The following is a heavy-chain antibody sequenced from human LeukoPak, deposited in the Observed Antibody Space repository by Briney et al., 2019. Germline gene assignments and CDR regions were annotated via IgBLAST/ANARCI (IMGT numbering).Heavy chain of an antibody. D-gene: IGHD5-24*01. V-gene: IGHV4-4*07. J-gene: IGHJ4*02. CDR3: ARAVGTDGYNLWVY. CDR2: IYTSGST. CDR1: RGSISNFY. Sequence: PSETLSLTCTVSRGSISNFYWSWIRQPAGKGLEWIGHIYTSGSTNYNPSLKSRVTMSVDTSKNQLSLKLSSVTAADTAVYYCARAVGTDGYNLWVYWGQGTLVTVSS.